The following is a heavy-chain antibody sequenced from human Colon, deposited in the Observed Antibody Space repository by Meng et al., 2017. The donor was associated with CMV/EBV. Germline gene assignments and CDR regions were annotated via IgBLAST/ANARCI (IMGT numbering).Heavy chain of an antibody. CDR3: ARSLSRYYFAMDV. D-gene: IGHD3-16*01. Sequence: SSNFMSWVRQAPGKGLEWIGSIYFSGTSFYKSSLTSQVTISIDTSKSQFSLKVNSVTAADTAVYYCARSLSRYYFAMDVWGQGTTVTVSS. J-gene: IGHJ6*02. CDR2: IYFSGTS. CDR1: SSNF. V-gene: IGHV4-39*01.